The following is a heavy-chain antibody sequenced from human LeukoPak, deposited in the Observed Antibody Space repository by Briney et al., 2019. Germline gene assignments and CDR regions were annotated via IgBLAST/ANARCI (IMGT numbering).Heavy chain of an antibody. CDR3: ARRALVSPQYSSSYAFDI. D-gene: IGHD6-6*01. Sequence: TTSETLSLTCTVSGGSISSSSYSWGWIRQPPGKGLEWIGSIYYSGSTYYNPSLKSRVTISVDTSKNQFSLKLSSVTAADTAVYYCARRALVSPQYSSSYAFDIWGQGTMVTVSS. V-gene: IGHV4-39*01. J-gene: IGHJ3*02. CDR1: GGSISSSSYS. CDR2: IYYSGST.